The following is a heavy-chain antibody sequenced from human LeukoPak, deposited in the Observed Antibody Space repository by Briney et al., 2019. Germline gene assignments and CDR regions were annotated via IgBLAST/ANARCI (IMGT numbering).Heavy chain of an antibody. CDR3: AKGSYYDSSGSFYFDY. CDR2: IFYLGST. CDR1: GGSISSGNFY. D-gene: IGHD3-22*01. V-gene: IGHV4-30-4*01. Sequence: SETLSLTCTVSGGSISSGNFYWSWIRQPPGKGLEWIGYIFYLGSTYYNLSLKSRVTMSVDTSKNQFSLKLRSVTAADTAAYYCAKGSYYDSSGSFYFDYWGQGTLVTVSS. J-gene: IGHJ4*02.